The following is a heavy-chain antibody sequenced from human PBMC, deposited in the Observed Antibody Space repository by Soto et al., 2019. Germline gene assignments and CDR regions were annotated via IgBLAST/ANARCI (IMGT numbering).Heavy chain of an antibody. CDR2: IYYNGNT. J-gene: IGHJ4*01. D-gene: IGHD3-9*01. V-gene: IGHV4-39*01. Sequence: QLQLKESGPGLVKPSEALSLTCTVSGASIRSSAYYWGWIRQPPGKELEWIGSIYYNGNTFYTPSLKSRVIISVDTPKNQFSLTLSYATAADTAVYYCARSRYFDWMTWGFFDYLGHGTLAIVSS. CDR1: GASIRSSAYY. CDR3: ARSRYFDWMTWGFFDY.